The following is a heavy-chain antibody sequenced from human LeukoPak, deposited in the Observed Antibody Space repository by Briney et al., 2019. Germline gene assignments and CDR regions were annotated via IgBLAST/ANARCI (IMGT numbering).Heavy chain of an antibody. J-gene: IGHJ4*02. CDR2: IHDSGATT. CDR3: ARDLAYDILTGPY. D-gene: IGHD3-9*01. Sequence: GGSLRLSCAASGFTFSSYAMNWVRQAPGKGLEWLSGIHDSGATTNYADSVRGRFTISRDNSKNTLYLQMNSLRAEDTAVYYCARDLAYDILTGPYWGQGTLVTVSS. CDR1: GFTFSSYA. V-gene: IGHV3-23*01.